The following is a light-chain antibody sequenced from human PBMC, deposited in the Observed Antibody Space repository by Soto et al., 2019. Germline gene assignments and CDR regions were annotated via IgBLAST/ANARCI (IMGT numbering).Light chain of an antibody. CDR2: DAS. CDR3: QQYNSYWT. CDR1: QSISSW. J-gene: IGKJ1*01. Sequence: DIKITQSPSTLSGSVGDRVTITCRASQSISSWLAWYQQKPGKAPKLLIYDASSLESGVPSRFSGSGSGTEFTLTISSLQPDDFATYYCQQYNSYWTFGQGTKVDI. V-gene: IGKV1-5*01.